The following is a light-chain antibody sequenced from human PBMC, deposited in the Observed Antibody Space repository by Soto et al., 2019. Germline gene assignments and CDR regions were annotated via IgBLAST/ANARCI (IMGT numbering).Light chain of an antibody. V-gene: IGKV3-20*01. Sequence: EIVLTQSPGTLSLSPGERATLSCRASQSVSSSYLAWYQHKPGQAPRLLIYGASSRATCIPDRFSGSGSGTEFTLTISRLEPEDVAVYYCQQYCRSIDAFGHGTKQEIK. CDR3: QQYCRSIDA. CDR1: QSVSSSY. J-gene: IGKJ2*01. CDR2: GAS.